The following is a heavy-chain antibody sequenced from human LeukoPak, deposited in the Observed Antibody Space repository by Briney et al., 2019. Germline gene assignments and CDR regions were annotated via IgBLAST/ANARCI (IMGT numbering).Heavy chain of an antibody. V-gene: IGHV3-23*01. J-gene: IGHJ4*02. D-gene: IGHD3-16*02. CDR3: AKALGLGELSLEY. CDR1: GFTVSSNY. CDR2: ISGSDGGT. Sequence: GGSLRLSCAASGFTVSSNYMSWVRQAPGKGLEWVSAISGSDGGTHYADSVKGRFTTSRDNSKNTLCLQMSSLRADDTALYYCAKALGLGELSLEYWGQGTLVTVSS.